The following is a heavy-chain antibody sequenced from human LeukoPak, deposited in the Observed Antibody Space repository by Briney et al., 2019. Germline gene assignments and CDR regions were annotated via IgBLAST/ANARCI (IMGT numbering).Heavy chain of an antibody. CDR3: ARDGCASCYHWDSFDI. CDR1: GFTFSTYG. Sequence: SGGSLRLSCAASGFTFSTYGMSWVRQAPGKGLEWVSSISGIGGRTYYADSVKGRFTVSRDNSRNTVFLQMNSLRAEDTAVYYCARDGCASCYHWDSFDIWGQGTMVTVSS. CDR2: ISGIGGRT. D-gene: IGHD2-2*01. J-gene: IGHJ3*02. V-gene: IGHV3-23*01.